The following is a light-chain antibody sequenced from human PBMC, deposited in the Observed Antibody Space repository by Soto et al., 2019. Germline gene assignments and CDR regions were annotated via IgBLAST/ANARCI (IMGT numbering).Light chain of an antibody. J-gene: IGLJ1*01. CDR2: NNN. CDR3: ASWDDSLNGRGV. V-gene: IGLV1-44*01. Sequence: QSVMTQPPSASGTPGQRVTISCSGSSSNNGSNTVNWYQQLPGTAPKLLIYNNNQRPSGVPARFSGSNSGTSASLAISGLKSEDEADYYCASWDDSLNGRGVFGTGTKVTVL. CDR1: SSNNGSNT.